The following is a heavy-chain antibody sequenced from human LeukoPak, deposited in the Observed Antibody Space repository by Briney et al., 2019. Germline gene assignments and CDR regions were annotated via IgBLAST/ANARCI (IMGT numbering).Heavy chain of an antibody. CDR1: GGSISSSSYY. V-gene: IGHV4-39*01. CDR3: ARDYGDHAFDC. Sequence: PSETLSLTCTVSGGSISSSSYYWGWIRQPPGKGLEWIGSIYYSGSTYYNPSLKSRVTISVDTSKNQFSLKLSSVTAADTAVYLCARDYGDHAFDCWGQGTLVTVSS. D-gene: IGHD4-17*01. CDR2: IYYSGST. J-gene: IGHJ4*02.